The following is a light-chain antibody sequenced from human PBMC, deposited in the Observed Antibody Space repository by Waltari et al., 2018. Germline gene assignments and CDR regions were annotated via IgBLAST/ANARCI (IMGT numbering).Light chain of an antibody. V-gene: IGLV3-19*01. CDR3: NSRDSSGNHYV. J-gene: IGLJ1*01. CDR2: GNN. Sequence: QQKPGQSPVIVIYGNNHRPSGIPDRFSGSSSGNTASLTITGAQAEDEADYYCNSRDSSGNHYVFGTGTKVTVL.